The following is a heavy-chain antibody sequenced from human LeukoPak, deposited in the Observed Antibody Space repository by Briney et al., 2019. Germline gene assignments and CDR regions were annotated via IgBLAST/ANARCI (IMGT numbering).Heavy chain of an antibody. J-gene: IGHJ4*02. D-gene: IGHD4-17*01. CDR1: GGSISSYY. Sequence: SETLSLTCTVSGGSISSYYWSWIRQPPGKGLEWIGEINHSGSTNYNPSLKSRVTISVDTSKNQFSLKLSSVTAADTAVYYCARGLYGDYTGIFDYWGQGTLVTVSS. V-gene: IGHV4-34*01. CDR2: INHSGST. CDR3: ARGLYGDYTGIFDY.